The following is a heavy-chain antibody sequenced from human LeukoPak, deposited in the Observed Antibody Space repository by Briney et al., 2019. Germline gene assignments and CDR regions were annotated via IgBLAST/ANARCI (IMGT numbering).Heavy chain of an antibody. CDR1: GFTFSAYY. Sequence: GASVKVSCKASGFTFSAYYMNWVRQAPGQGLEWIGRINSNTGGTNYAQKFQGRVTMTRDTSISTAYMELSRLRSDDTAVYYCARNAREGYGDYSYFDPWGQGTLVSVSS. V-gene: IGHV1-2*06. CDR3: ARNAREGYGDYSYFDP. D-gene: IGHD4-17*01. J-gene: IGHJ5*02. CDR2: INSNTGGT.